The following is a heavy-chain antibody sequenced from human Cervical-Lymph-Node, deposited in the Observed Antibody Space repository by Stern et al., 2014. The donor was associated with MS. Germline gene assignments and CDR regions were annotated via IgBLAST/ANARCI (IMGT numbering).Heavy chain of an antibody. V-gene: IGHV4-39*01. D-gene: IGHD3-22*01. CDR1: GGSISSSSYY. CDR2: IYYSGSN. CDR3: ARWAYSSGWYNWFDP. J-gene: IGHJ5*02. Sequence: QVQLQESGPGLVKPSETLSLTCTVSGGSISSSSYYWGWIRQPPGKGLEWIGSIYYSGSNYYNPSLKSRVTISVDTSTHQFSLERSSVPAADTAVYYCARWAYSSGWYNWFDPWGQGTLVTVSS.